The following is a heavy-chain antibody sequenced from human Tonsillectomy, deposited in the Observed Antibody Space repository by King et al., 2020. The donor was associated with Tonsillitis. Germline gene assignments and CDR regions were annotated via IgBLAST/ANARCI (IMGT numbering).Heavy chain of an antibody. Sequence: VQLQESGPGLVKPSGTLSLTCTVSGGSISSSYWSCIRQPAGKGLEWIGRIYTSGSTNYNPSLKSRVTMSVDTSKNQFSLKLNSLTAADTAVYYCARDRCSGGSCSSCDPRGQGTLVTVSS. CDR1: GGSISSSY. V-gene: IGHV4-4*07. D-gene: IGHD2-15*01. CDR2: IYTSGST. CDR3: ARDRCSGGSCSSCDP. J-gene: IGHJ5*02.